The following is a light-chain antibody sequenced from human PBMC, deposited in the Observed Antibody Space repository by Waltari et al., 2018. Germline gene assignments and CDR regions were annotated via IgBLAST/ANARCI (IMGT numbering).Light chain of an antibody. CDR3: RQYGSSPYT. J-gene: IGKJ2*01. CDR1: QSVTTNY. Sequence: EVVLTQSPGTLSLSPGERATLSCRASQSVTTNYLAWYLQKPGQAPRLLIYGASSRATGIPDRFSGSGSGTDFTLTISRLEPEDFAVYYCRQYGSSPYTFGQGTKLECK. CDR2: GAS. V-gene: IGKV3-20*01.